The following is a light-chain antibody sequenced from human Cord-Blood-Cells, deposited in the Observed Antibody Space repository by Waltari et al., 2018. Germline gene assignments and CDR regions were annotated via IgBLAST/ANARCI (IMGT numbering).Light chain of an antibody. Sequence: QSALTQPRSVSGSPGQSVTISCTGTNSDVRGYNYVSWYQQHPGKAPKLMIYDVSKRPSGVPDRFSGSKSGNTASLTISGLQAEDEADYYCCSYAGSYTRVFGGGTKLTVL. CDR1: NSDVRGYNY. CDR2: DVS. CDR3: CSYAGSYTRV. J-gene: IGLJ2*01. V-gene: IGLV2-11*01.